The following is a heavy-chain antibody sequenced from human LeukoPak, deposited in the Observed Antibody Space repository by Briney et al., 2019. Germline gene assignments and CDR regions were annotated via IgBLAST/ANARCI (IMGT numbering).Heavy chain of an antibody. CDR3: ARGLQLWSSDY. D-gene: IGHD5-18*01. V-gene: IGHV1-2*06. CDR2: INPNIGDT. J-gene: IGHJ4*02. CDR1: GYTFTGYY. Sequence: ASVKVSCKASGYTFTGYYMHWVRQAPGQGLEWIGRINPNIGDTDHAQKFQGRVTMTRDTSISTAYMELSRLRSDDTAVYYCARGLQLWSSDYWGQGTLVTVSS.